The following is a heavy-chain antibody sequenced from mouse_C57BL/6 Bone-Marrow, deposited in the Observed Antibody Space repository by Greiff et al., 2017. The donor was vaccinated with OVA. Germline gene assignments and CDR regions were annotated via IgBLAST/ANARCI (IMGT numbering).Heavy chain of an antibody. J-gene: IGHJ4*01. CDR3: TRGYSNYHAMDY. V-gene: IGHV1-15*01. CDR1: GYTFTDYE. Sequence: VQVVESGAELVRPGASVTLSCKASGYTFTDYEMHWVKQTPVHGLEWIGAIDPETGGTAYNQKFKGKAILTADKSSSTAYMELRSLTSEDSAVYYCTRGYSNYHAMDYWGQGTSVTVSS. CDR2: IDPETGGT. D-gene: IGHD2-5*01.